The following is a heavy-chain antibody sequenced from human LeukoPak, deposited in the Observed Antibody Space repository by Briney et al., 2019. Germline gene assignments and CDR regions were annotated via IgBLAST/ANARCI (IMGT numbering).Heavy chain of an antibody. CDR1: GFTFSNYW. Sequence: GGSLRLSCTTSGFTFSNYWMNWVRQAPGKGLEWVAVIWYDGSKKYYADSVKGRFTISRDNSKNTLYLQMNSLRAEDTAVYYCARDRLQYYYYGMDVWGQGTTVTVSS. V-gene: IGHV3-33*08. D-gene: IGHD4-11*01. J-gene: IGHJ6*02. CDR3: ARDRLQYYYYGMDV. CDR2: IWYDGSKK.